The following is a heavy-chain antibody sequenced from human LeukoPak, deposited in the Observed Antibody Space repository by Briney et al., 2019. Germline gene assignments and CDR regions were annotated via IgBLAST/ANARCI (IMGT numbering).Heavy chain of an antibody. CDR1: GFRFNTFW. D-gene: IGHD4/OR15-4a*01. CDR2: IKQDGNEK. V-gene: IGHV3-7*01. J-gene: IGHJ4*02. Sequence: GGSLRLSCAASGFRFNTFWMSWVRQAPGKGLEWVANIKQDGNEKYYADSVKGRFTISRDNGKNSLDLQMNSLRADDTAFYYCARDTLGEGEDANYAVYYFDCWGQGTVVTVSS. CDR3: ARDTLGEGEDANYAVYYFDC.